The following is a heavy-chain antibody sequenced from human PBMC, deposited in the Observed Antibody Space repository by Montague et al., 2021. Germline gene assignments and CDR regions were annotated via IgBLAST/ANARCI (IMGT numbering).Heavy chain of an antibody. CDR3: VKDTRDYYPDF. V-gene: IGHV3-9*01. CDR2: INGNSINI. J-gene: IGHJ4*02. CDR1: GFIFNNYV. D-gene: IGHD3-3*01. Sequence: SLRLSCAASGFIFNNYVMNWVRQAPGKGLEWVSGINGNSINIDYADSVKGRFTISRDNTKNSLYLQMNSLRAEDTAFYYCVKDTRDYYPDFWGQGILVIVSS.